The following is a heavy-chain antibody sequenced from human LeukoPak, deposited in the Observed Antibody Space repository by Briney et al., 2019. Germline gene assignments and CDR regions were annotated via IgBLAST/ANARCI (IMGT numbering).Heavy chain of an antibody. CDR2: IIPIFGTA. J-gene: IGHJ6*03. CDR3: ARCVVPAANYDFWSGYDYYYYYMDV. CDR1: GGTFSSYA. D-gene: IGHD3-3*01. Sequence: SVKVSCKASGGTFSSYAISWVRQAPGQGLEWMGGIIPIFGTANYAQKFQGRVTITTDESTSTAYMELSSLRSEDTAVYYCARCVVPAANYDFWSGYDYYYYYMDVWGKGTTVTVSS. V-gene: IGHV1-69*05.